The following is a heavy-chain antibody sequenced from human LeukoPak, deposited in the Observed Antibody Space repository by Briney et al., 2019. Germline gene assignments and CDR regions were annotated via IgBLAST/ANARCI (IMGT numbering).Heavy chain of an antibody. CDR3: ARMRKGYWYFDL. J-gene: IGHJ2*01. CDR1: GFTVSSNY. Sequence: GGSLRLSCAASGFTVSSNYMSWVRQAPGKGLEWVSVIYSGGSTYYADSVKGRFTISRDNSKNTLYLQMNSLRAEDTAVYYCARMRKGYWYFDLWGRGTLVTVSS. CDR2: IYSGGST. V-gene: IGHV3-53*01.